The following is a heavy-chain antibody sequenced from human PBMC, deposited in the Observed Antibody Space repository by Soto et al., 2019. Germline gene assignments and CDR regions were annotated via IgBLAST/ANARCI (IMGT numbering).Heavy chain of an antibody. Sequence: EVQQVESGGGLVQPGGSLRLSCAASGFTFRSYSMNWVRQAPGKGLEWISYISSSSSTIYYADSVKGRFIISRDNAKNALYLQMNSLRAEDTAVYYCASEGGLFDYWGQGTLVTVSS. CDR3: ASEGGLFDY. CDR2: ISSSSSTI. J-gene: IGHJ4*02. CDR1: GFTFRSYS. D-gene: IGHD3-16*01. V-gene: IGHV3-48*01.